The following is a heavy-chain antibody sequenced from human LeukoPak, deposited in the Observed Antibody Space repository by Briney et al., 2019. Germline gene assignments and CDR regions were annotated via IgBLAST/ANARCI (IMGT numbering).Heavy chain of an antibody. D-gene: IGHD5-24*01. Sequence: KASETLSLTCTVSGGSISTYYWTWIRQSPGKGLEWIGYIYYSGSTNYNPSLKSRVSISLDTSKSQFSLRLTSVTAADTAVYYCARRVATKPKYCFDYWGQGILVTVSS. J-gene: IGHJ4*02. CDR2: IYYSGST. CDR1: GGSISTYY. CDR3: ARRVATKPKYCFDY. V-gene: IGHV4-59*08.